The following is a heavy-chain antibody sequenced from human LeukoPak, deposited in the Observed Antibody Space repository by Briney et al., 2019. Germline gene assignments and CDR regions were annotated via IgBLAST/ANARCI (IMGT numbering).Heavy chain of an antibody. D-gene: IGHD1-26*01. Sequence: GGSLRLSCAASGFTFSNSGMSWVRQAPGKGLEWVSGISGSGGSTYYADSVKGRFTISRDNSKNTLYLQTNSLRAEDTAVYYCAKNLLRVDYWGQGTLVTVSS. V-gene: IGHV3-23*01. CDR1: GFTFSNSG. J-gene: IGHJ4*02. CDR3: AKNLLRVDY. CDR2: ISGSGGST.